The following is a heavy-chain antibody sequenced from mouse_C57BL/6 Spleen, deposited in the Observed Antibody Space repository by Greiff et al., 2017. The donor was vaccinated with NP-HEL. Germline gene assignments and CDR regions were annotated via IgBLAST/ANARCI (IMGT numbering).Heavy chain of an antibody. Sequence: DVKLVESGGGLVQPGGSMKLSCVASGFTFSNYWMNWVRQSPEQGLEWVAQIRLKSDNYATHYAESVKGRFTISRDDSKSSVYLQMNNLRAEDTGIYYCTRDYGPFDYWGQGTTLTVSS. D-gene: IGHD1-1*01. CDR3: TRDYGPFDY. J-gene: IGHJ2*01. CDR2: IRLKSDNYAT. CDR1: GFTFSNYW. V-gene: IGHV6-3*01.